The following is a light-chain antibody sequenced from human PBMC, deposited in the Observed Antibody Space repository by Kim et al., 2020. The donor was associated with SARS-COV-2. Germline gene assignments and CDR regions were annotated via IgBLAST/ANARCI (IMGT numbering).Light chain of an antibody. Sequence: SVSPGQTATITCSGDHLGDKYVCWYQQRPGQSPVLVMYEDSKRPSGIPERFSGSTSRNTATLTISETQVLDEADYYCQAWDRNTAMFGGGTQLTVL. CDR3: QAWDRNTAM. J-gene: IGLJ3*02. CDR1: HLGDKY. V-gene: IGLV3-1*01. CDR2: EDS.